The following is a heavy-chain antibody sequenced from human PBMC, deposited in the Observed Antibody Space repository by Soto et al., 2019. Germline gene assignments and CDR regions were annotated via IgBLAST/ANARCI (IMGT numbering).Heavy chain of an antibody. CDR1: GFTFSSYA. Sequence: GGSLRLSCAASGFTFSSYAMSWVRQAPGKGLEWVSAISGSGGSTYYADSVKGRFTISRDNSKNTLYLQMNSLRAEDTAVYYCAKDSMPLGRVDYYYYYMDVWGKGTTVTVSS. V-gene: IGHV3-23*01. D-gene: IGHD2-2*01. CDR2: ISGSGGST. J-gene: IGHJ6*03. CDR3: AKDSMPLGRVDYYYYYMDV.